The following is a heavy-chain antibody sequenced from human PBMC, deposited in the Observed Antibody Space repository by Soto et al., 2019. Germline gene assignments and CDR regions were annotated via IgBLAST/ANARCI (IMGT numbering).Heavy chain of an antibody. D-gene: IGHD6-25*01. Sequence: PGGSLRLSCAASGFTFSSCSMSWVRQAPGKGLEWLSYISSTSSTIYYADSVKGRFTISRDNAKNSLYLQMNSLRDEDTAVYYCASWPDAADYWGQGTLVTVSS. CDR3: ASWPDAADY. CDR2: ISSTSSTI. V-gene: IGHV3-48*02. J-gene: IGHJ4*02. CDR1: GFTFSSCS.